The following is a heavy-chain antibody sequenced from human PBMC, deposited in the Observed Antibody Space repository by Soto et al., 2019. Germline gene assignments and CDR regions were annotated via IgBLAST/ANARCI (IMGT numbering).Heavy chain of an antibody. J-gene: IGHJ4*02. CDR2: ISSSSSYI. CDR1: GFTFSSYS. Sequence: GGSLRLSCAASGFTFSSYSMNWVRQAPGKGLEWVSSISSSSSYIYYADSVKGRFTISRDNAKNSLYLQMNSLRAEDTAVYYCARSPGYSYGKPDYWGQGTLVTVSS. CDR3: ARSPGYSYGKPDY. V-gene: IGHV3-21*01. D-gene: IGHD5-18*01.